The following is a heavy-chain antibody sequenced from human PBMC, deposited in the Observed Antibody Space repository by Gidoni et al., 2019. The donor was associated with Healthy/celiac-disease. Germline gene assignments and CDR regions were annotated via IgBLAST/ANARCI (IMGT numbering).Heavy chain of an antibody. D-gene: IGHD2-15*01. CDR3: ARGYCSGGSCYPVFY. CDR2: INHSGST. Sequence: QVQLQQWGAGLLKPSETLSLTCAVYVWSFSGYYWSWIRQPPGKGLEWIGEINHSGSTNYNPSLKSRVTISVDTSKNQFSLKLSSVTAADTAVYYCARGYCSGGSCYPVFYWGQGTLVTVSS. J-gene: IGHJ4*02. V-gene: IGHV4-34*01. CDR1: VWSFSGYY.